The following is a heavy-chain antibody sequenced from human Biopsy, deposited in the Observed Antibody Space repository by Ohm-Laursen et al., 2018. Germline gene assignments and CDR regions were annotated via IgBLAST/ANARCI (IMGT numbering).Heavy chain of an antibody. J-gene: IGHJ1*01. Sequence: ASVKVSCKVSGGPFSSYAVTWVRQAPGQGLEWMGGIIGMFGTADYAQRFQGRVTITADTSTSTATMELRSLRSDDTAVYYCATKLTGYFHHWGQGTLVIVSS. CDR2: IIGMFGTA. CDR3: ATKLTGYFHH. CDR1: GGPFSSYA. D-gene: IGHD3-9*01. V-gene: IGHV1-69*06.